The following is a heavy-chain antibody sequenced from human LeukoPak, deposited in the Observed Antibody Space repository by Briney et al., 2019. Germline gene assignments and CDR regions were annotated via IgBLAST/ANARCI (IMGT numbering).Heavy chain of an antibody. CDR1: GYTFTSYG. Sequence: GASVKVSCKASGYTFTSYGISWVRQAPGQGLEWMGGIIPIFGTPNYAQKFQGRITITADESTSTAYMELNSLRFEDTAVYYCARDRTLERLVDDGFDIWGQGIMVTVSS. CDR2: IIPIFGTP. V-gene: IGHV1-69*13. J-gene: IGHJ3*02. CDR3: ARDRTLERLVDDGFDI. D-gene: IGHD1-1*01.